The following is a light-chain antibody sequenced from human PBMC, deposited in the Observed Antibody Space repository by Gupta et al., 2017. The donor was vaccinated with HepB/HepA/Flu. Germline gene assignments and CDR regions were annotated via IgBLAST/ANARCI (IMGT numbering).Light chain of an antibody. J-gene: IGLJ2*01. CDR3: QVWDTSVDHVV. CDR2: DDE. Sequence: SYVLTQPPSVSVAPGRTARITCGGINIGTKTVHWYQQMPGQAPALVVYDDEDRPSGIPERFSGSNSGNTATLTISGVEAGDEADYYCQVWDTSVDHVVFGGGTKLTVL. V-gene: IGLV3-21*03. CDR1: NIGTKT.